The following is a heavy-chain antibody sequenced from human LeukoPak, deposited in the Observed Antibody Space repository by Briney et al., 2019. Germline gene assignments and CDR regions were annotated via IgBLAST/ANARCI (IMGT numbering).Heavy chain of an antibody. Sequence: PGGSLRLSCAASGFTFSSYWMSWVRQAPGKGLEWVANIKQDGSEKYYVDSVKGRFTISRDNAKNSLYLQMNSLRAEDTAVYYCVTSCSPDAFDIWGQGTMVTVSS. CDR1: GFTFSSYW. J-gene: IGHJ3*02. CDR2: IKQDGSEK. CDR3: VTSCSPDAFDI. V-gene: IGHV3-7*01. D-gene: IGHD2-2*01.